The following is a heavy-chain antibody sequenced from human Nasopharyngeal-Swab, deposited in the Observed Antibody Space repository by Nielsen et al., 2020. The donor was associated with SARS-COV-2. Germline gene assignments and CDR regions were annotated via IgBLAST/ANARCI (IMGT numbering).Heavy chain of an antibody. CDR3: AKDLIVGPPDYFDY. CDR1: GFIFSTSD. CDR2: TSHDESHK. J-gene: IGHJ4*02. D-gene: IGHD2-8*01. V-gene: IGHV3-30*18. Sequence: LSLTCAASGFIFSTSDMHWVRQAPGKGLEWVAVTSHDESHKYYAGSVHGRFTISRDNSKNTLYLQMYNLRTEDTAVYYCAKDLIVGPPDYFDYWGRGTLVTVSS.